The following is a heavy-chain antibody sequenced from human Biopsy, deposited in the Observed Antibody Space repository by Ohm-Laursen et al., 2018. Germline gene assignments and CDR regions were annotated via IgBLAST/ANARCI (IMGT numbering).Heavy chain of an antibody. Sequence: ASVKVSCKASGYSFISYYMHWVRQAPGQGLEWMGMINPSGSTTSYPQIFQGRVTMTRDTSKSTVYMELSSLRSADTAVYFCARNTGWYGDLYYFDYWGQGTLVTVSS. CDR3: ARNTGWYGDLYYFDY. CDR1: GYSFISYY. V-gene: IGHV1-46*01. CDR2: INPSGSTT. D-gene: IGHD6-19*01. J-gene: IGHJ4*02.